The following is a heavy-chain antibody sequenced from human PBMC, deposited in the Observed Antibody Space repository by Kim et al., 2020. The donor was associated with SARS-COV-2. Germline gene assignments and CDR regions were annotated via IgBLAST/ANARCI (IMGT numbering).Heavy chain of an antibody. Sequence: GGSLILSCAASGFTFSNTWMTWVRQAPGKGLEWVGRIKNKAQGATTDYAAPVKGRFTISRDDSENTLYLQMNSLKIEDTAVYYCTTDATPTLSNYFDYWGQGTLVTVSS. V-gene: IGHV3-15*01. CDR1: GFTFSNTW. D-gene: IGHD2-15*01. CDR3: TTDATPTLSNYFDY. CDR2: IKNKAQGATT. J-gene: IGHJ4*02.